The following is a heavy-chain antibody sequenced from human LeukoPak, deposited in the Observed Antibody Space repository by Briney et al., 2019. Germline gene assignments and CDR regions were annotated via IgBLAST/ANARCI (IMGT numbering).Heavy chain of an antibody. D-gene: IGHD2-2*01. CDR3: QIISRYCSSTSCPFDY. V-gene: IGHV4-34*01. J-gene: IGHJ4*02. CDR1: GVSFSGYY. Sequence: NASETLSLTCAVYGVSFSGYYWSWIRQPPGKGLEWIGEINHSGSTNYNPSLKSRVTISVDTSKNQFSLKLSSVTAADTAVYYCQIISRYCSSTSCPFDYWGQGTLVTVSS. CDR2: INHSGST.